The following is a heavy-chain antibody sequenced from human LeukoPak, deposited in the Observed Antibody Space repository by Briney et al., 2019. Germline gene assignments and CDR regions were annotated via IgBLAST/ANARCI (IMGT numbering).Heavy chain of an antibody. V-gene: IGHV3-7*01. CDR2: IREDGSHT. CDR3: ARDGRGGHNDF. J-gene: IGHJ4*02. Sequence: GGSLRLSCVTSGFTYHWMSWVRQAPGKGLEWVANIREDGSHTNYVDSVKGRFTISRDNAKNSLFLQMDGLRVDDTAVYFCARDGRGGHNDFWGQGTLITVSS. CDR1: GFTYHW. D-gene: IGHD4-23*01.